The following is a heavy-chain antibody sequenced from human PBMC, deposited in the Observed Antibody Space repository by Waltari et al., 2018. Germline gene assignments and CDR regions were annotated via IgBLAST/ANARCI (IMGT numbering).Heavy chain of an antibody. CDR1: GYTFTSYG. CDR2: ISAYNGHT. D-gene: IGHD2-21*01. V-gene: IGHV1-18*01. CDR3: ARDFEGTVVVPVRFDC. Sequence: QIQLVQSGAEMKKPGASVKVSCRASGYTFTSYGISWVRQAPGQGLEWMGWISAYNGHTNYAQNLQGRITMTTDASTSTAYLELSSLRSDDTAVYYCARDFEGTVVVPVRFDCWGQGTLVTVSS. J-gene: IGHJ4*02.